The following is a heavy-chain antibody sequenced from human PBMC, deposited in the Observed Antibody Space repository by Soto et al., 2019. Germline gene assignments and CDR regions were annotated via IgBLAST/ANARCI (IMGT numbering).Heavy chain of an antibody. CDR2: IFPLTDIP. CDR1: GGTFRNYP. V-gene: IGHV1-69*02. CDR3: ARGPLVVLNYFES. Sequence: QVQLVQSGTEVKKPGSSVKVSCKASGGTFRNYPINWVRQAPGQGLEWMGSIFPLTDIPDYAQNFQARLTLSADKSQSTAYMELSSLTSDDTAVYFCARGPLVVLNYFESWGQGTLVTVSS. J-gene: IGHJ4*02.